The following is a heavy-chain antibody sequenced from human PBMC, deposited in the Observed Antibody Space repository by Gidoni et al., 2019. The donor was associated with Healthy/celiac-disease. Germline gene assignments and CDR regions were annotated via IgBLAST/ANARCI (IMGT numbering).Heavy chain of an antibody. V-gene: IGHV3-30*18. CDR2: ISYDGSNK. D-gene: IGHD6-19*01. J-gene: IGHJ4*02. CDR1: GFTFSSYG. Sequence: QVQLVESGGGVVQPGRSLRLSCAASGFTFSSYGMHWVRQAPGKGLEWVAVISYDGSNKYYADSVKGRFTISRDNSKNTLYLQMNSLRAEDTAVYYCAKDLTPALYSSGCMDYWGQGTLVTVSS. CDR3: AKDLTPALYSSGCMDY.